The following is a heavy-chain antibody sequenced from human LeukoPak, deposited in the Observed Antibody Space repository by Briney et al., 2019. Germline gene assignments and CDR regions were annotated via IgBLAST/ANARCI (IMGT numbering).Heavy chain of an antibody. CDR1: GYTFTNYN. CDR3: ARPQTAYYDILTNYSFKY. Sequence: ASVKVSCKAPGYTFTNYNINWVRQATGQGLEWMGWMNPNTGNTGYAQKFQGRLTMTRNTSVNTAYMELTSLRSDDTAVYYCARPQTAYYDILTNYSFKYWGQGTLVTVSS. D-gene: IGHD3-9*01. V-gene: IGHV1-8*01. J-gene: IGHJ4*02. CDR2: MNPNTGNT.